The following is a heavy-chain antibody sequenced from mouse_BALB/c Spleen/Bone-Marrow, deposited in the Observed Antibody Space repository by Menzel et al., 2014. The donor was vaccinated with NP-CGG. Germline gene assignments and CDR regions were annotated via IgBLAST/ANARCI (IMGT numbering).Heavy chain of an antibody. Sequence: QVQLQRSGPELVRPGASVKISCKASGYTFTENAMHWVKQSHAEGLVWIGVISPCTGNTNYNQKFKGQATMTVDKTSSPASIKPSSLASEDPSIYSCASTAGSNYEYITYWRHGTALTVPS. CDR1: GYTFTENA. CDR3: ASTAGSNYEYITY. D-gene: IGHD1-2*01. V-gene: IGHV1-67*01. CDR2: ISPCTGNT. J-gene: IGHJ2*01.